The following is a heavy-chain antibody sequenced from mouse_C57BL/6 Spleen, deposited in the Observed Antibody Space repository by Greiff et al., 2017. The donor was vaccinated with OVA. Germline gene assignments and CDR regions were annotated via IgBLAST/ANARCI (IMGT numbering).Heavy chain of an antibody. CDR2: INPSSGYT. D-gene: IGHD1-1*01. V-gene: IGHV1-7*01. CDR3: ARESSYVRFAY. J-gene: IGHJ3*01. Sequence: QVQLKESGAELAKPGASVKLSCKASGYTFTSYWMHWVKPRPGQGLEWIGYINPSSGYTKYTQKFKDKATLTADKSASTAYMQLSSLTYEDSAGYYCARESSYVRFAYWGQGTLVTVSA. CDR1: GYTFTSYW.